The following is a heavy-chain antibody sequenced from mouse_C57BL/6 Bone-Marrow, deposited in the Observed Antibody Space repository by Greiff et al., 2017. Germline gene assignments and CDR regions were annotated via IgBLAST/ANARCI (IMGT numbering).Heavy chain of an antibody. J-gene: IGHJ1*03. D-gene: IGHD1-1*01. CDR3: TPHYYGSSYGDWYFDV. CDR2: LDPENGDT. CDR1: GFNIKDDY. V-gene: IGHV14-4*01. Sequence: VQLQQSGAELVRPGASVKLSCTASGFNIKDDYMHWVKQRPEQGLEWIGWLDPENGDTEYASKFQGKATITADPSSNTAYLQLIILTSEDTAVYYCTPHYYGSSYGDWYFDVWGTGTTVTVAS.